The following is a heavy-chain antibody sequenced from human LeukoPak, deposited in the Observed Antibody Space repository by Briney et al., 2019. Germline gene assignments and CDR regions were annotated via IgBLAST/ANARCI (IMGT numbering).Heavy chain of an antibody. V-gene: IGHV3-53*01. J-gene: IGHJ6*03. Sequence: GGSLRLSCAVSEFSVSSNYMNWVRQAPGKGLEWVSVIYSGGATYYADSVKGRFTISRDNSKNTLYLQMNSLRAEDTAVYYCARHTLVVVPAAMKYYYYMDVWGKGTTVTVSS. CDR3: ARHTLVVVPAAMKYYYYMDV. CDR2: IYSGGAT. D-gene: IGHD2-2*01. CDR1: EFSVSSNY.